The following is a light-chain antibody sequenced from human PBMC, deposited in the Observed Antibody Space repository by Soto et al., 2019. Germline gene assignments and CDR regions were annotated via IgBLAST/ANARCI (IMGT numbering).Light chain of an antibody. CDR2: GAS. J-gene: IGKJ1*01. Sequence: DIVLTQSPGTLSLSPGERATLSCRASQSVNSNYLAWYQQKPGQTPRLLIYGASIRATGIPDRFSGSGSGTDFTLTISRLEPEDFATYYCLQDYSYPPTFGQGTKVEIK. V-gene: IGKV3-20*01. CDR1: QSVNSNY. CDR3: LQDYSYPPT.